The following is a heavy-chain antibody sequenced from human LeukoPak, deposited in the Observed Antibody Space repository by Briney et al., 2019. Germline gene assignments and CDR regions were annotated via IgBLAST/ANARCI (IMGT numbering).Heavy chain of an antibody. J-gene: IGHJ5*02. Sequence: SEALSLTCTVSGGSISSYYWSWIRQPPGKGLEWIGYIYYSGSTNYNPSLKSRVTISVDTSKNQFSLKLSSVTAADTAVYYCARLVITPFKWFDPWGQGTLVTVSS. V-gene: IGHV4-59*08. CDR2: IYYSGST. D-gene: IGHD3-22*01. CDR1: GGSISSYY. CDR3: ARLVITPFKWFDP.